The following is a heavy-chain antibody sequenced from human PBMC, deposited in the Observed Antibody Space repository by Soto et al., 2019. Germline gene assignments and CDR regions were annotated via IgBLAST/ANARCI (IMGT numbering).Heavy chain of an antibody. CDR3: AKAGTRSWHSDLHFQP. J-gene: IGHJ1*01. D-gene: IGHD6-13*01. CDR2: ISGSGVST. V-gene: IGHV3-23*01. Sequence: PGGSLRLSCAACGFPFSSYAMSWVRQAPWKGLEWVSAISGSGVSTYYADSVKGRFTISRDNSKNTLYLQMNSLRADDAAVYYCAKAGTRSWHSDLHFQPWGQGTLVPVSP. CDR1: GFPFSSYA.